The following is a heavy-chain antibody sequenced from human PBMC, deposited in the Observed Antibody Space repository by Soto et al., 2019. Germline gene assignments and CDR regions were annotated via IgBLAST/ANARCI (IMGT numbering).Heavy chain of an antibody. Sequence: PGGSLRLSCAASGFTFSSYAMSWVRQAPGKGLEWVSAISGSGGSTYYADSVKGRFTISRDNSKNTLYLQMNSLRAEDTAVYYCAKGTYYYDSSGSEYWGQGTLVTVSS. CDR1: GFTFSSYA. CDR3: AKGTYYYDSSGSEY. J-gene: IGHJ4*02. CDR2: ISGSGGST. V-gene: IGHV3-23*01. D-gene: IGHD3-22*01.